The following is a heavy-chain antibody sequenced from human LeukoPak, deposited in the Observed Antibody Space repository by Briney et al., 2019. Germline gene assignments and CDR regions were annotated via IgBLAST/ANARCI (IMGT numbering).Heavy chain of an antibody. CDR2: ISSSSSYI. CDR1: GFTFSSYS. J-gene: IGHJ3*02. V-gene: IGHV3-21*01. D-gene: IGHD3-22*01. Sequence: GGSLRLSCAASGFTFSSYSMNWVRQAPGKGLEWVSSISSSSSYIYYADSVKGRFTISRDNAKNSLYLQINSLRAEDTAVYYCARDGWGSGYYFDAFDIWGQGTMVTVSS. CDR3: ARDGWGSGYYFDAFDI.